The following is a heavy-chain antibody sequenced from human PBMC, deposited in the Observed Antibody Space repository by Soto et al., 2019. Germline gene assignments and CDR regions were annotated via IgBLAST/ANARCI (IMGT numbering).Heavy chain of an antibody. Sequence: PGGSLRLSCAASGFTFSSYAMSWVRQAPGKGLEWVSAISGSGGSTYYADSVKGRFTISRDNSKHTLYLQMNSLRAEDTAVYYCAICPCYDFWSGYYYIWFDTWGQGTLVTVSS. V-gene: IGHV3-23*01. D-gene: IGHD3-3*01. J-gene: IGHJ5*02. CDR2: ISGSGGST. CDR3: AICPCYDFWSGYYYIWFDT. CDR1: GFTFSSYA.